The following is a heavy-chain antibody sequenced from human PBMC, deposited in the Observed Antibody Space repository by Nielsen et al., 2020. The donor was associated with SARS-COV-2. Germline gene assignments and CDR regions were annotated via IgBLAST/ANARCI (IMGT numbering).Heavy chain of an antibody. V-gene: IGHV1-18*01. CDR1: GYTFNRFD. CDR2: INVLKGET. Sequence: ASVKVSCKASGYTFNRFDISWVRQAPGQGLEWMGLINVLKGETNYAQKFRGRVSMTTDTSTNTAYMELGSLRSDDTAMYYCANSFHDYGGWFDSWGQGTLVTVSS. J-gene: IGHJ5*01. D-gene: IGHD4-23*01. CDR3: ANSFHDYGGWFDS.